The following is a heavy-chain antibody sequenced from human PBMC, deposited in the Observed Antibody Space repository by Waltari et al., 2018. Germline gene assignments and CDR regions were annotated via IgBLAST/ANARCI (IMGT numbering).Heavy chain of an antibody. D-gene: IGHD7-27*01. CDR2: ISSGSGSI. Sequence: EVQLVESGGGLVQSGGSLRLSCAASGFTFSTYNMNWVRQAPGKGLEWLSYISSGSGSIYYADSVKGRFTISRDNARNSLYLKMNNLRAEDTAVYYCATRGGISNWGLDYWGQGTLVTVSS. CDR1: GFTFSTYN. CDR3: ATRGGISNWGLDY. J-gene: IGHJ4*02. V-gene: IGHV3-48*04.